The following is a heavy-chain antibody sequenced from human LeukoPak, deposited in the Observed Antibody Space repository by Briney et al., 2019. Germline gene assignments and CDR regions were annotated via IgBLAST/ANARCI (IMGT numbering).Heavy chain of an antibody. Sequence: PSETLSLTCSVSGGSISTYYWSWIRQLPGKGLEWIGYIYYTGTTNYNPSLRSRVTISADTSRNQFSLRLSSVTAADTGVYYCAREDPQTTVPEGMDVWGHGTTVIVSS. D-gene: IGHD4-17*01. CDR2: IYYTGTT. J-gene: IGHJ6*02. V-gene: IGHV4-59*01. CDR3: AREDPQTTVPEGMDV. CDR1: GGSISTYY.